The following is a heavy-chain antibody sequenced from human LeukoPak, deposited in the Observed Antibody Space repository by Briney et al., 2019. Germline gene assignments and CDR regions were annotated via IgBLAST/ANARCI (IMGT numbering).Heavy chain of an antibody. CDR1: GYTFTSSD. V-gene: IGHV1-8*01. Sequence: GASVKVSCKASGYTFTSSDINWVRQATGQGLEWMGWMNPNSGNTGYAQKFQGRVTMTRNTSISTAYMELSSLRSEDTAVYYCASPTPGMATMAFDIWGQGTMVTVSS. D-gene: IGHD5-24*01. CDR3: ASPTPGMATMAFDI. J-gene: IGHJ3*02. CDR2: MNPNSGNT.